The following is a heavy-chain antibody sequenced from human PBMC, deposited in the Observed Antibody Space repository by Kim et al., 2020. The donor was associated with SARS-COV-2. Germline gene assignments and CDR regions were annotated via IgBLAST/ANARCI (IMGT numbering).Heavy chain of an antibody. CDR1: GGSFSGYY. Sequence: SETLSLTCAVYGGSFSGYYWSWIRQPPGKGLEWIGEINHSGSTNYNPSLKSRVTISVDTSKNQFSLKLSSVTAADTAVYYCAREKLWVVGANSYYYYYGMDVWGQGTTVTVSS. CDR3: AREKLWVVGANSYYYYYGMDV. V-gene: IGHV4-34*01. J-gene: IGHJ6*02. D-gene: IGHD1-26*01. CDR2: INHSGST.